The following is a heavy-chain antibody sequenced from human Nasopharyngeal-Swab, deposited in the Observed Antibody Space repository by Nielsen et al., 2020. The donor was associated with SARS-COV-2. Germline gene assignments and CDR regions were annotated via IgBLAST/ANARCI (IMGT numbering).Heavy chain of an antibody. V-gene: IGHV3-23*01. CDR2: ISGSGSST. CDR1: GFTFSSYA. CDR3: AKNSYGFGYYFDY. J-gene: IGHJ4*02. Sequence: GESLKISCAASGFTFSSYAMSWVRQAPGKGLEWVSAISGSGSSTYYADSVKGRFTISRDNSKNTLYLQMNSLRAEDTAVYYCAKNSYGFGYYFDYWGQGTLVTVSS. D-gene: IGHD5-18*01.